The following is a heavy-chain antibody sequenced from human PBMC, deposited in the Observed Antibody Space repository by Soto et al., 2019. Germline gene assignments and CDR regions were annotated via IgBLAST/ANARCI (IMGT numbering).Heavy chain of an antibody. Sequence: QLQLQESGPGLVKPSETLSLTCTVSGGSISSSSYYWGWIRQPPGKGLEWIGSIFYSGSTYYNPSLKSRVTISVDTSNGQFSLKLTTVTAADTALYYCARHRFGGSVNYYNHCYFDLWGRGALVTDSS. D-gene: IGHD3-10*01. V-gene: IGHV4-39*01. CDR1: GGSISSSSYY. CDR3: ARHRFGGSVNYYNHCYFDL. CDR2: IFYSGST. J-gene: IGHJ2*01.